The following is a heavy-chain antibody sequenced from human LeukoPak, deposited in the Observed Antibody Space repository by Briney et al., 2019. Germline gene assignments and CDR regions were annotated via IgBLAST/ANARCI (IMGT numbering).Heavy chain of an antibody. D-gene: IGHD2-15*01. Sequence: GGSLRLSCTASGFTFSSFAMSWVRQAPGKGLEWVSTFSGSGGSTYYADSVKGRFSISRDNSKNTLYLQMNSLRAEDTAAYYCARSGLNRFDYWGQGTLVTVSS. CDR3: ARSGLNRFDY. V-gene: IGHV3-23*01. CDR2: FSGSGGST. J-gene: IGHJ4*02. CDR1: GFTFSSFA.